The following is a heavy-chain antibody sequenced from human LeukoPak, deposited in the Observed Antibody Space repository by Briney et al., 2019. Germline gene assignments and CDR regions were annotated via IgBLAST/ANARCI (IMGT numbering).Heavy chain of an antibody. Sequence: GGSLRLSCAASGFTFSSYSMNWVRQAPGKGLEWVSSISSSSSSYIYYADSVKGRFTISRDNAKNTLYLQMNSLRAEDTAVYYCARDSVAASGDFDYWGQGTLVTVSS. CDR1: GFTFSSYS. CDR3: ARDSVAASGDFDY. D-gene: IGHD6-13*01. V-gene: IGHV3-21*01. CDR2: ISSSSSSYI. J-gene: IGHJ4*02.